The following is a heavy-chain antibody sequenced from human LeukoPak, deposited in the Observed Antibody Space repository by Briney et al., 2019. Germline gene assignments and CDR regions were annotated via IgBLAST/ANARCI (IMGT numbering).Heavy chain of an antibody. CDR3: ARGGNSSWDY. J-gene: IGHJ4*02. V-gene: IGHV3-7*01. D-gene: IGHD5-24*01. CDR2: IKPDGTEK. Sequence: GGSLRLSCAASGFVFSNYWMSWVRQAPGKGLEWVANIKPDGTEKYYVDSLKGRFTISRDNAKNSLYLLMNSLRVEDTAVYYCARGGNSSWDYWGQGALVTVSS. CDR1: GFVFSNYW.